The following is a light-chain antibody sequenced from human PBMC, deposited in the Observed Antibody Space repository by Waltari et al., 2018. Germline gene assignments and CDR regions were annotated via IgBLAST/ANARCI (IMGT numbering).Light chain of an antibody. CDR2: EVT. J-gene: IGLJ1*01. Sequence: QSALTQPPSASGSPGQSVTISCTGTGSGGSVSWYQQLPGKAPKLIIYEVTKRPSGVPDRFSGSKSGNTASLTVSGLQAEDEGDYYCSSDAVSNNFYDFGSGTKVTVL. CDR3: SSDAVSNNFYD. CDR1: GSGGS. V-gene: IGLV2-8*01.